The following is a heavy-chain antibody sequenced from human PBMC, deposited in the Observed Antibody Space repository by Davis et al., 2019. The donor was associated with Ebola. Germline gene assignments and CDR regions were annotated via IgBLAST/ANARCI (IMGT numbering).Heavy chain of an antibody. CDR3: ARGGGLMNFDY. CDR2: IGTAGDT. Sequence: PGGSLRLSCAASGFTLRSHDMHWVRQRSGKGLEWVSFIGTAGDTSYPDSVKGRFTISRENAKNSLYLQMNSLRDTDTAVYYCARGGGLMNFDYWGQGTLVIVSS. J-gene: IGHJ4*02. D-gene: IGHD3-10*01. V-gene: IGHV3-13*01. CDR1: GFTLRSHD.